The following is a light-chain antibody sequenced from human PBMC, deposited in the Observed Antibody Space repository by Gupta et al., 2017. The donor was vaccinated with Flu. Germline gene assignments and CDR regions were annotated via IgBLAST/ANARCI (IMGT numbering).Light chain of an antibody. CDR1: SPNIVINY. Sequence: QSVLTQPPSVSAAPGQKAPFSSSGSSPNIVINYVSWYQQIPGTAPKLLIYENDKRPSGIPDRFSGSKSGTSATLGITGLQTGDAADYYCGTWDNSLSAMVFGGGTKLAVL. J-gene: IGLJ2*01. CDR3: GTWDNSLSAMV. V-gene: IGLV1-51*01. CDR2: END.